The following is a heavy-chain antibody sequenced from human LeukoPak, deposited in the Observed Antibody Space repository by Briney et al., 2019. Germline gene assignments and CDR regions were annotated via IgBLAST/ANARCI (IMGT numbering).Heavy chain of an antibody. CDR3: ARDLGGGLGSDY. J-gene: IGHJ4*02. CDR2: INRGSNVI. CDR1: GFTFSSYE. D-gene: IGHD3-16*01. V-gene: IGHV3-48*03. Sequence: GGSLRLSCAASGFTFSSYEMNWVRQAPGEGLEWVSYINRGSNVIYYADSVRGRFTISRDNAKNSLYLQMDSLRAEDTGIYFCARDLGGGLGSDYWGQGTLVTVSS.